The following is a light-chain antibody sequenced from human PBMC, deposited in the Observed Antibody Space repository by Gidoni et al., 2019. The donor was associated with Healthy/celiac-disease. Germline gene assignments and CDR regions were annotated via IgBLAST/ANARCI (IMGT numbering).Light chain of an antibody. CDR2: EVS. V-gene: IGLV2-14*01. J-gene: IGLJ2*01. Sequence: QPALPQPASVPGSPGHSITISCTGTSSDVGGYNYVSWYQQHPVKAPKLMIYEVSNRPSGISNRFSGSKSGNTASLTISGLQAEDEADYYCSSYTSSSTLVFGGGTKLTVL. CDR3: SSYTSSSTLV. CDR1: SSDVGGYNY.